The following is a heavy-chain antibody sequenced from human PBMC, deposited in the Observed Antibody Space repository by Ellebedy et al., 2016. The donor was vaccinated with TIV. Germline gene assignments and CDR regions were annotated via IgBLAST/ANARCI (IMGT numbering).Heavy chain of an antibody. V-gene: IGHV1-2*04. CDR1: RYPFTDYY. CDR3: ARGMKLGIVWYYFDD. Sequence: ASVKVSCKAPRYPFTDYYLHWVRQAPGQGLAWMGWINPNSGGTNYAQKFQGWVTMTRDTSISTAYMELSRLKSDDTAVYYCARGMKLGIVWYYFDDWGQGTLVTVSS. D-gene: IGHD3-16*01. J-gene: IGHJ4*02. CDR2: INPNSGGT.